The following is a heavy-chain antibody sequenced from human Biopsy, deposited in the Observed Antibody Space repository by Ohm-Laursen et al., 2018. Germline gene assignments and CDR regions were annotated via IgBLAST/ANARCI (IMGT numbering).Heavy chain of an antibody. CDR3: ARGEFTFGELIVSLDS. Sequence: GSSVKVSCKTSGYTFISYSINWVRQAPGQGLEWMGWIRSLNGDTKYGQKFQDRVTMTTDTSTSTVYMELTSLRPDDTAVYYCARGEFTFGELIVSLDSWGQGTLVTVSS. J-gene: IGHJ4*02. V-gene: IGHV1-18*01. D-gene: IGHD3-16*02. CDR1: GYTFISYS. CDR2: IRSLNGDT.